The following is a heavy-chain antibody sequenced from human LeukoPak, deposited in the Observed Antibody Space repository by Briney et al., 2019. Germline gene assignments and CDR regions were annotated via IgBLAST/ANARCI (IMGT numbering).Heavy chain of an antibody. CDR3: ARHVLRGNSFHYFDY. J-gene: IGHJ4*02. CDR1: GYSISSGYY. Sequence: SETLSLTCAVSGYSISSGYYWGWIRQPPGKGLEWIGSIYHSGSTYYNPSLKSRVTISVDTSKNQFSLKLSSVTAADMAVYYCARHVLRGNSFHYFDYWGQGTLVTVSS. D-gene: IGHD4-23*01. CDR2: IYHSGST. V-gene: IGHV4-38-2*01.